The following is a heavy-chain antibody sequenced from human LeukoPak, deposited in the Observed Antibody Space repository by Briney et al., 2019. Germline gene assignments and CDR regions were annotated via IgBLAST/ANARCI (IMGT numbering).Heavy chain of an antibody. J-gene: IGHJ4*02. CDR2: IIPIFGTA. CDR3: ARSLYYYDSSGYPPDY. V-gene: IGHV1-69*05. D-gene: IGHD3-22*01. CDR1: GGTFSSYA. Sequence: ASVKVSCKASGGTFSSYAISWVRQAPGQGLEWMGGIIPIFGTANYAQKFQGRVTITTDESTSTAYMELSSLRSEDTAVYYCARSLYYYDSSGYPPDYWGQGTLVTVSS.